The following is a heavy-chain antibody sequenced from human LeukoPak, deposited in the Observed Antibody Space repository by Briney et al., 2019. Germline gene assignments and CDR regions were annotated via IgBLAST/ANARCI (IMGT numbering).Heavy chain of an antibody. J-gene: IGHJ4*02. V-gene: IGHV3-21*01. Sequence: GGSLRLSCAASGFTFSSYSMNWVRQAPGKGLEWVSSISSNSCYIYYADSVKGRFTISRDNAKNSLYLQMNSLRTEDTAVYYCARDLGFMGGYYPHFDYWGQGTLVTVSS. CDR2: ISSNSCYI. CDR1: GFTFSSYS. CDR3: ARDLGFMGGYYPHFDY. D-gene: IGHD3-22*01.